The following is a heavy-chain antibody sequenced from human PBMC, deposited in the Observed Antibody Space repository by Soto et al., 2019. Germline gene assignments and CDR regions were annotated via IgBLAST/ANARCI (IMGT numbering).Heavy chain of an antibody. CDR1: GFTFSSYG. CDR3: ARKIDAFDI. J-gene: IGHJ3*02. V-gene: IGHV3-33*01. CDR2: IWYDGSNK. Sequence: QVQLVESGGGEVQPGRSLRLSCAASGFTFSSYGMHWVRQAPGKGLEWVAVIWYDGSNKYYADSVKGRFTISRDNSKNTLYLQMNSLRAEDTAVYYCARKIDAFDIWGQGTMVTVSS.